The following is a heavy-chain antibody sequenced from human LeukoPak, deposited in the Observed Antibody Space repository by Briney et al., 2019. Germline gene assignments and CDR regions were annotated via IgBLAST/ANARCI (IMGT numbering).Heavy chain of an antibody. CDR1: GSSIASRNW. CDR2: IYYTGNI. V-gene: IGHV4-28*05. J-gene: IGHJ4*02. Sequence: SDTLSLTCSVSGSSIASRNWWGWIRPPPGKGLEWIGYIYYTGNIYYSPSLKSRVTMSVDTSKNQFSLKLSSVTAADTAVYYCARREGAGRRKLYYFDYWGQGTLVTVSS. D-gene: IGHD2-15*01. CDR3: ARREGAGRRKLYYFDY.